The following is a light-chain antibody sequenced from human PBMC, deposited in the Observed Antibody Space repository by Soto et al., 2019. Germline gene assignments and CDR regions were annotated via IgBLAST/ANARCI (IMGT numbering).Light chain of an antibody. CDR1: QSVSSTY. CDR2: GAS. J-gene: IGKJ1*01. CDR3: PQCGTSWWP. V-gene: IGKV3-20*01. Sequence: EIVLTQSPGSLSLSPGERATLSCRASQSVSSTYLAWYQQKPGQAPRVLIYGASSRATGIPDRCRGSGSGTELTLPTSRREPEDAAVYSCPQCGTSWWPFGQGTRVDIK.